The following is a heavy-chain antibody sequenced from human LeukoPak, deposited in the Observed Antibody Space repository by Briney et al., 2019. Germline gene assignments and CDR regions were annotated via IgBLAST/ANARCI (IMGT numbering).Heavy chain of an antibody. CDR2: LIPIFGTA. D-gene: IGHD1-26*01. V-gene: IGHV1-69*06. J-gene: IGHJ4*02. Sequence: GASVKVSCKASGGTFSSYAISWVRQAPGQGLEWMGGLIPIFGTANYAQGFQGRVTITADTSTSTAYMELNSLRSEDTAVYYCACPIVGAASFDYWGQGTLVTVSS. CDR3: ACPIVGAASFDY. CDR1: GGTFSSYA.